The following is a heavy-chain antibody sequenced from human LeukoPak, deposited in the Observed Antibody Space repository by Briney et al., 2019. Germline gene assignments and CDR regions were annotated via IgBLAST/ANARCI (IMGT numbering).Heavy chain of an antibody. CDR2: IYYSGST. CDR1: GGSISSSSYY. CDR3: AMSYYYDSSGYYYNY. D-gene: IGHD3-22*01. J-gene: IGHJ4*02. V-gene: IGHV4-39*01. Sequence: SETLSLTCTVSGGSISSSSYYWGWIRQPPGKGLEWIGSIYYSGSTYCNPSLKSRVTISVDTSKNQFSLKLSSVTAADTAVYYCAMSYYYDSSGYYYNYWGQGTLVTVSS.